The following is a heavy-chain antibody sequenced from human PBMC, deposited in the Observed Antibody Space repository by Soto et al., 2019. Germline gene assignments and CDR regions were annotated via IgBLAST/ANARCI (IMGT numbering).Heavy chain of an antibody. J-gene: IGHJ6*02. CDR3: ARGGSSSWYLGGMDV. V-gene: IGHV3-33*01. Sequence: ESGGGVVQPGRSLRLSCAASGFTFSSYGMHWVRQAPGKGLEWVAVIWYDGSNKYYADSVKGRFTISRDNSKNTLYLQMNSLRAEDTAVYYCARGGSSSWYLGGMDVWGQGTTVTVSS. CDR2: IWYDGSNK. D-gene: IGHD6-13*01. CDR1: GFTFSSYG.